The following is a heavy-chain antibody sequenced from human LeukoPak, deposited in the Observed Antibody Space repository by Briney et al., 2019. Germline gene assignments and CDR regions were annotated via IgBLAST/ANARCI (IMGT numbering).Heavy chain of an antibody. V-gene: IGHV1-69*04. D-gene: IGHD3-3*01. CDR3: ARDHETVRFLEWLPLGY. Sequence: GASVKVSCKASGGTFSSYAISWVRQAPGQGLEWMGRIIPILGIANYAQKFQGRVTITADKSTSTAYMELSRLRSDDTAVYYCARDHETVRFLEWLPLGYWGQGTLVTASS. CDR2: IIPILGIA. J-gene: IGHJ4*02. CDR1: GGTFSSYA.